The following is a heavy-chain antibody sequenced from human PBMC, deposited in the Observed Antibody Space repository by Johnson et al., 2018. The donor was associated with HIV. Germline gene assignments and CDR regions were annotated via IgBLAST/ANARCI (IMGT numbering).Heavy chain of an antibody. D-gene: IGHD3-16*01. CDR2: IKWNGGSN. CDR3: CRQFRSVGAPDAFDI. CDR1: GFTFDDYG. Sequence: VQLVESGGGVVRPGGSLRLSCVASGFTFDDYGMNWVRQVPGKGLEGVSGIKWNGGSNGYADSVTGRLTLSRDNAKNSLYLQMNSLRAEAPAIDYCCRQFRSVGAPDAFDIWGQGTMVTVSS. J-gene: IGHJ3*02. V-gene: IGHV3-20*04.